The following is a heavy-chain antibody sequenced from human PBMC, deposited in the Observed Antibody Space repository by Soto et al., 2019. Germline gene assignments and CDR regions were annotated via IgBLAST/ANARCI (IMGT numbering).Heavy chain of an antibody. CDR2: MNPINGAT. CDR1: GYDFTAYD. V-gene: IGHV1-8*02. J-gene: IGHJ6*02. Sequence: ASVKVSCKASGYDFTAYDINWVRQASGQGLEWMGWMNPINGATGSARRFQGRVSMTRNTATGTAFLELTSLRSDDSAVYYCGRGPSPRAPAGGTPYYYAMDVWGQGTTVTVSS. D-gene: IGHD6-13*01. CDR3: GRGPSPRAPAGGTPYYYAMDV.